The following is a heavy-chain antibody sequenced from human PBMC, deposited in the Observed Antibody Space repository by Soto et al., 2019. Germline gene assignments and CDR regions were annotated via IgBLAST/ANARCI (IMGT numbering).Heavy chain of an antibody. Sequence: GGSLRLSCAASGFTFSSYAMSWVRQAPGKGLEWVSAISGSGGSTYYADSVKGRFTISRDNSKNTLYLQMNSLRAEDTAVYYCAKDSPIVVVPAATNWFDPWGQGTLVTVSS. CDR1: GFTFSSYA. V-gene: IGHV3-23*01. CDR2: ISGSGGST. D-gene: IGHD2-2*01. CDR3: AKDSPIVVVPAATNWFDP. J-gene: IGHJ5*02.